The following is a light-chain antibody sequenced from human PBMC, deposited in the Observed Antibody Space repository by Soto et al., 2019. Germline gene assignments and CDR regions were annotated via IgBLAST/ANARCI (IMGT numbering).Light chain of an antibody. CDR2: EVT. Sequence: QSVLTQPASVSGSPGQSITISCTGTSSDIGAYNYVSWYQQHPGKAPELMIYEVTNRPSGISNRFSGSRSGNTASLSISGLQAEDEADYYCSSFSSAIAFVFGTGTKLTVL. J-gene: IGLJ1*01. CDR3: SSFSSAIAFV. V-gene: IGLV2-14*01. CDR1: SSDIGAYNY.